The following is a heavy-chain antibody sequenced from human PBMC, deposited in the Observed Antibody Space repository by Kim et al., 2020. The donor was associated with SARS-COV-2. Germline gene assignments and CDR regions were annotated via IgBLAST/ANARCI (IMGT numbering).Heavy chain of an antibody. Sequence: TPSLKSRVTISVDTSKNQFSLKLSSVTAADTAVYYCARQGYSSPNAAFDIWGQGTMVTVSS. CDR3: ARQGYSSPNAAFDI. V-gene: IGHV4-59*08. J-gene: IGHJ3*02. D-gene: IGHD6-13*01.